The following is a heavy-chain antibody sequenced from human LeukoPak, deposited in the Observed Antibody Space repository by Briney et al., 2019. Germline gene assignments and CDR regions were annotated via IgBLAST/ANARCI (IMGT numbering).Heavy chain of an antibody. CDR1: GYTFTSYG. V-gene: IGHV1-18*01. CDR2: ISAYSGNT. D-gene: IGHD2-2*01. CDR3: ARDLAGYCSSTSCPNSFDY. J-gene: IGHJ4*02. Sequence: ASVKVSCKASGYTFTSYGISWVRQAPGQGLEWMGWISAYSGNTNYAQKLQGRVTMTTDTSTSTAYMELRSLRSDDTAVYYCARDLAGYCSSTSCPNSFDYWGQGTLVTVSS.